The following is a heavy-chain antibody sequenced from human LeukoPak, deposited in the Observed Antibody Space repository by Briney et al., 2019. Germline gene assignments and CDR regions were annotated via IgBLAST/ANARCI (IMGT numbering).Heavy chain of an antibody. J-gene: IGHJ5*02. CDR3: AKEKVPAAVVRLGQNWFDP. V-gene: IGHV3-30*02. CDR2: IRYDGSNK. CDR1: GFTFSSYG. D-gene: IGHD2-2*01. Sequence: GGALRLSCAASGFTFSSYGMHWVLQAPGKGLEGEAFIRYDGSNKYYADSVTGRFTNSRNNSKDTLYLQMNSLRAEDTAVYYCAKEKVPAAVVRLGQNWFDPWGQGTLVTVSS.